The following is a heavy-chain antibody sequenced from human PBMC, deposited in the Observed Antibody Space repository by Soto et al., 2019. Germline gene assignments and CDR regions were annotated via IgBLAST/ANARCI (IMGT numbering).Heavy chain of an antibody. CDR3: ARSVEGHFDY. Sequence: EVQLVESGGDLVQRGGSLRLSCVASGFNFKIYSMNWVRQAPGKGLEWFAYITSDTKTIQYVDSVKGLFTISRDNDRNLVYLYMNSLRDEDTAVYYCARSVEGHFDYWGQGTVVTVSS. D-gene: IGHD6-19*01. J-gene: IGHJ4*02. CDR1: GFNFKIYS. CDR2: ITSDTKTI. V-gene: IGHV3-48*02.